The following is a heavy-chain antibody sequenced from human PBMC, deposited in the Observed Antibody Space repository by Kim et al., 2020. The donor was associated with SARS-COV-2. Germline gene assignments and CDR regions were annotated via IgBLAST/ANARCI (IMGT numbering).Heavy chain of an antibody. D-gene: IGHD4-17*01. CDR3: ARFASEGNDYGDYDYYYGMDV. J-gene: IGHJ6*02. CDR1: GGSISSYY. CDR2: IYYSGST. V-gene: IGHV4-59*01. Sequence: SETLSLTCTVSGGSISSYYWSWIRQPPGKGLEWIGYIYYSGSTNYNPSLKSRVTISVDTSKNQFSLKLSSVTAADTAVYYCARFASEGNDYGDYDYYYGMDVWGQGTTVTVSS.